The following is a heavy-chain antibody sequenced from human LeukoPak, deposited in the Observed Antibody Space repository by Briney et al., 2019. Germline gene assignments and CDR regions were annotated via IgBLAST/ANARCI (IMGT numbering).Heavy chain of an antibody. CDR2: IWYDGSNK. J-gene: IGHJ4*02. D-gene: IGHD6-19*01. V-gene: IGHV3-33*06. CDR1: GFTFSSFG. Sequence: GGSLRLSCAASGFTFSSFGMHWVRQAPGKGLEWVAVIWYDGSNKYYADSVKGRFTISRDNSKNTLYLQMNSLRAEDTAVYYCAKDRDSGWYDAIDYWGQGTLVTVSS. CDR3: AKDRDSGWYDAIDY.